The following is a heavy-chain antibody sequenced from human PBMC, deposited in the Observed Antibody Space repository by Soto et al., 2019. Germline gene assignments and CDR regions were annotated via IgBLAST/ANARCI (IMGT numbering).Heavy chain of an antibody. D-gene: IGHD3-3*01. CDR2: ISGSGGST. CDR3: AKDPYDFWSGQSP. Sequence: PGGSLRLSCAASGFTFNSYAMNWVRQAPGKGLEWVSGISGSGGSTYYADSVKGRSTISRDNSKNTLYLQMNSLRAEDTAVYYCAKDPYDFWSGQSPWGQGTLVTVSS. V-gene: IGHV3-23*01. J-gene: IGHJ5*02. CDR1: GFTFNSYA.